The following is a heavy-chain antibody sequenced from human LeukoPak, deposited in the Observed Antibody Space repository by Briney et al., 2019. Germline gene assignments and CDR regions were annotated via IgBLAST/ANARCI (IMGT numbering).Heavy chain of an antibody. J-gene: IGHJ4*02. V-gene: IGHV3-23*01. Sequence: GRSLGLSCAASGFTFSSSAMSWVRQAPGKGLEWVSAISNNGGYTYYADSVQGRLTISRDNSKSTLCLQMNSLRAEDTAVYYCAKQLGYCSDGSCYFPYWGQGTLVTVSS. CDR3: AKQLGYCSDGSCYFPY. CDR1: GFTFSSSA. CDR2: ISNNGGYT. D-gene: IGHD2-15*01.